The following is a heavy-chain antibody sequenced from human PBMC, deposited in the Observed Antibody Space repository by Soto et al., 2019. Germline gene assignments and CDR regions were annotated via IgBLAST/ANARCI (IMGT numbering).Heavy chain of an antibody. D-gene: IGHD3-10*01. CDR2: ISPNNEKT. J-gene: IGHJ4*02. CDR3: AREYYYVSGPGY. CDR1: GYTFTSYG. V-gene: IGHV1-18*01. Sequence: GASVKVSCKASGYTFTSYGISWVRQAPGQGLEWMGLISPNNEKTNYAQKVQGRVTMTTDTSTSTAYMELRSLRSDDTAVYYCAREYYYVSGPGYWGQGTLVTVSS.